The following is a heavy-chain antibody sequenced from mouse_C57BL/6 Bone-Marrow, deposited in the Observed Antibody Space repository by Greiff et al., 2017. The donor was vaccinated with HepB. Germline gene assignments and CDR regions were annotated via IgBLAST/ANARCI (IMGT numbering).Heavy chain of an antibody. V-gene: IGHV1-69*01. CDR3: ARDYDYDEGFAY. Sequence: QVQLQQPGAELVMPGASVKLSCKASGYTFTSYWMHWVKQRPGQGLEWIGEIDPSDSYTNYNQKFKGKSTWTVDKSSRTAYMQLSSLTSEDSAVYYCARDYDYDEGFAYWGQGTLVTVSA. CDR1: GYTFTSYW. D-gene: IGHD2-4*01. CDR2: IDPSDSYT. J-gene: IGHJ3*01.